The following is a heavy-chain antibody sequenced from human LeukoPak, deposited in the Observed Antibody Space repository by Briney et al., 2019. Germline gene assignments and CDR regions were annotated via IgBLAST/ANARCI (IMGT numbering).Heavy chain of an antibody. Sequence: MASETLSLTCTISGGSISSNYWSWIRQPPGKGLEWIGYCHYSGNTNYNPSLKSRATISVDMSKNQFSLTLNSVTAADTAVYYCARLASSTSRSAFDIWGQGTRVTASS. V-gene: IGHV4-59*13. J-gene: IGHJ3*02. CDR3: ARLASSTSRSAFDI. CDR2: CHYSGNT. CDR1: GGSISSNY.